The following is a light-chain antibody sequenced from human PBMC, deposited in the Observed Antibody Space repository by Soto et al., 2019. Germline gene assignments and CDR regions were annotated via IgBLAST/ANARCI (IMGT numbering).Light chain of an antibody. CDR2: DAY. CDR1: QSLNNY. V-gene: IGKV1-5*01. CDR3: KQYYRSSIT. J-gene: IGKJ5*01. Sequence: DIQMTQSPSTLSASVGDRVTITCRASQSLNNYLAWYQQKPGKAPKLLIYDAYTLERGVPSRFSGTGSGTEFTLTIRSLQPDDFATYYCKQYYRSSITFGQGTRLEIK.